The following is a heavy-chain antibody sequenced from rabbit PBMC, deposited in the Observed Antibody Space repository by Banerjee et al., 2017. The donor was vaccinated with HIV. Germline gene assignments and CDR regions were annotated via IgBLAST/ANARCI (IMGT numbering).Heavy chain of an antibody. J-gene: IGHJ4*01. D-gene: IGHD4-2*01. V-gene: IGHV1S40*01. CDR3: ARDAGYGGAAPFDF. CDR1: GFDISSYQY. CDR2: IWPDYGST. Sequence: QSLEESGGDLVKPGASLTLTCTASGFDISSYQYMCWVRQAPGKGLEWIGCIWPDYGSTDYASWVNARFTISKTSSTTVTLQMTSLTAADTATYFCARDAGYGGAAPFDFWGPGTLVTVS.